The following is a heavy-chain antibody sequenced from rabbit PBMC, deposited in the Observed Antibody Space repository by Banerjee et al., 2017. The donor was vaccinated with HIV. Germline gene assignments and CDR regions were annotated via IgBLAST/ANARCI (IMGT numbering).Heavy chain of an antibody. CDR2: IYTGSGST. Sequence: QEQLEESGGGLVKPEGSLTLSCKASGIDFRSYGLSWVRQAPGKGLEWIGCIYTGSGSTYYASWAKGRFTISKTSSTTVTLQMTSLTAADTATYFCARGGLWGPGTLVTVS. V-gene: IGHV1S45*01. CDR3: ARGGL. CDR1: GIDFRSYG. J-gene: IGHJ6*01.